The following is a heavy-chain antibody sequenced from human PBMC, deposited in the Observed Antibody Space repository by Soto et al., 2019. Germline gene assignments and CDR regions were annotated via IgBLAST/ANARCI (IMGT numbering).Heavy chain of an antibody. V-gene: IGHV3-49*04. CDR3: TRSDAGNIRFDH. D-gene: IGHD6-13*01. Sequence: EVQVVESGECLVPPGRSLRLSCIASGFPFGDYAINWVRHAPGKGLEGGGVIRSKAYGGTPEYAAPVKGRFTISRENAKSFAYLVMNSLKSEDTAMYYCTRSDAGNIRFDHWGQGTLVTVSS. J-gene: IGHJ4*02. CDR1: GFPFGDYA. CDR2: IRSKAYGGTP.